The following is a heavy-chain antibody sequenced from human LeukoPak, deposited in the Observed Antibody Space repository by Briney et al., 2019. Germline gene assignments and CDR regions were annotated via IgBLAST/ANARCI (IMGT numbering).Heavy chain of an antibody. Sequence: PGGSLRLSCASSGFSFSTYSKNWVRLAPGKGLEWVSSISYSSIYIYYADSVKGRFTISRDDAQNSLYLQMNNLRADDTAVYYCAIANTNGSTYGYFDYWGQGTLVTVSS. CDR1: GFSFSTYS. D-gene: IGHD3-10*01. J-gene: IGHJ4*02. CDR2: ISYSSIYI. V-gene: IGHV3-21*01. CDR3: AIANTNGSTYGYFDY.